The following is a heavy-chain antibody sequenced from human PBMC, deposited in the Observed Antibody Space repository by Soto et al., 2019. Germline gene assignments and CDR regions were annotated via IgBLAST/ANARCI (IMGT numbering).Heavy chain of an antibody. CDR1: AEFFSGYF. CDR3: ARGQWLQRSEY. J-gene: IGHJ4*02. CDR2: INHSGNI. D-gene: IGHD6-19*01. Sequence: QVQLQQWGAGLLKPSETLSLTCGVYAEFFSGYFWNWIRQPPGKGLEWIGEINHSGNINYNPSLRSRVTISLDTSKNQFSLNLSSVTAADTAVYYCARGQWLQRSEYWGQGTLVTVSS. V-gene: IGHV4-34*01.